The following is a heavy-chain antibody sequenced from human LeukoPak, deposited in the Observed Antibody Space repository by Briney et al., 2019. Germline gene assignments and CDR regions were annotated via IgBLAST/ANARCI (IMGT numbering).Heavy chain of an antibody. Sequence: PSETLSLTCTVSGGSLSDTSFYWGWIRQPPGKGLEWIGSVYYSGSAYYNPSLKSRVTISVDTSKNQFSLKLSSVTAADTAVYYCARHDRIIASPLVWGQGTLVTVSS. CDR3: ARHDRIIASPLV. V-gene: IGHV4-39*01. CDR2: VYYSGSA. CDR1: GGSLSDTSFY. D-gene: IGHD6-13*01. J-gene: IGHJ4*02.